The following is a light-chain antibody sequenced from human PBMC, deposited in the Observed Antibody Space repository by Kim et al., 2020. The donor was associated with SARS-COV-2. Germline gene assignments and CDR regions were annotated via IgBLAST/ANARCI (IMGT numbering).Light chain of an antibody. CDR1: SNNADSQG. V-gene: IGLV10-54*01. CDR2: RNN. Sequence: QTATLPCPGNSNNADSQGAAWLQPHQGRPPKLLSYRNNNRPSGISERLSASKSGNAASLSITGLQPEDEADYYCSAWDSSLSAWVFGGGTQLTVL. CDR3: SAWDSSLSAWV. J-gene: IGLJ3*02.